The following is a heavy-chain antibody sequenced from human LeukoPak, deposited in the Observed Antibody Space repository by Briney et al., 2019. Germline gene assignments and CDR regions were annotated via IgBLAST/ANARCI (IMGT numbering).Heavy chain of an antibody. Sequence: EASVKVSCKAFGYTFTSNYMHWVRQAPGQGPEWMGVISPSGGSTTYAQKFQGRVTLTRDMSTSTDYLELSSLRSEDTAVYYCARDNSVGDYAWWFDPWGQGTLVTVSS. CDR2: ISPSGGST. D-gene: IGHD1-26*01. CDR3: ARDNSVGDYAWWFDP. J-gene: IGHJ5*02. CDR1: GYTFTSNY. V-gene: IGHV1-46*01.